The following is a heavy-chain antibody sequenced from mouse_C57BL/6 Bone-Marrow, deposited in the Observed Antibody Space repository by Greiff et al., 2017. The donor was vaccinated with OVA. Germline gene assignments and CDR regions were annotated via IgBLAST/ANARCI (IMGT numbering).Heavy chain of an antibody. CDR3: ARKEVYYGNYFDY. Sequence: VQLQQPGAELVKPGASVKMSCKASGYTFTSYWITWVKQRPGQGLEWIGDIYPGSGSTNYNEKFKSKATLTVDTSSSTAYMQLSSLTSEDSAVYYCARKEVYYGNYFDYWGQGTTLTVSS. V-gene: IGHV1-55*01. CDR2: IYPGSGST. CDR1: GYTFTSYW. D-gene: IGHD2-1*01. J-gene: IGHJ2*01.